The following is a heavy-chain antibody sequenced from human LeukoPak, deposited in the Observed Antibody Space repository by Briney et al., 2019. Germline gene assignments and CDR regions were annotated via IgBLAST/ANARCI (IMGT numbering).Heavy chain of an antibody. V-gene: IGHV3-21*01. J-gene: IGHJ4*02. CDR3: ARDAPSGFFY. Sequence: GGSLRLSCAASGFTFSSYSMSWVRQAPGKGLEWVSSISSSSSYIYYADSVKGRFTISRDNTKNSLYLQMNSLRAEDTAVYYCARDAPSGFFYWGQGTLVTVSS. CDR1: GFTFSSYS. CDR2: ISSSSSYI. D-gene: IGHD6-19*01.